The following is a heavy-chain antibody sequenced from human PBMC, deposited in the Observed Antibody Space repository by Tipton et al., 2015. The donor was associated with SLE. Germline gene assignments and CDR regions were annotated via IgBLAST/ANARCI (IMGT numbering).Heavy chain of an antibody. V-gene: IGHV3-43D*04. CDR3: AKAGSSDYIWGSDRGGYYFDY. CDR2: ISWDGGST. D-gene: IGHD3-16*02. CDR1: GFTFDDYA. Sequence: GSLRLSCAASGFTFDDYAMHWVRQAPGKGLEWVSLISWDGGSTYYADSVKGRFTISRDNSKNSLYLQMNSLRAEDTALYYCAKAGSSDYIWGSDRGGYYFDYWGQGTLVTVSS. J-gene: IGHJ4*02.